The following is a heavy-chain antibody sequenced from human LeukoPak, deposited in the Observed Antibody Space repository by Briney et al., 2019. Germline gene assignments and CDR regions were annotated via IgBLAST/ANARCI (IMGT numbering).Heavy chain of an antibody. Sequence: PGGSLRLSCIVSGLTSSIFEMNWVRQAPGKGLEWVSFISTGSSTIYYADSVKGRFTISRDNAKNSLYLQMNSLRDEDTAVYYCARVAEIQLWLRSAFDYWGQGTLVTVSS. V-gene: IGHV3-48*02. CDR1: GLTSSIFE. J-gene: IGHJ4*02. D-gene: IGHD5-18*01. CDR2: ISTGSSTI. CDR3: ARVAEIQLWLRSAFDY.